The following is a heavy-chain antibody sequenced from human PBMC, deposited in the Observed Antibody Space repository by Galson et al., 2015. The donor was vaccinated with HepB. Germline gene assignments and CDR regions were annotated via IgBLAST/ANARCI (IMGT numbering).Heavy chain of an antibody. CDR3: TRGILASGNDH. D-gene: IGHD6-13*01. CDR2: TFYRSKWYH. J-gene: IGHJ5*02. V-gene: IGHV6-1*01. Sequence: CAIFGDSVSSNSTAWNWIRQSPSRGLEWLGKTFYRSKWYHESAVSVRSRITFYPDTSKNQWSLQLKSVTPEDTAVYYCTRGILASGNDHWGQGTLVTVSS. CDR1: GDSVSSNSTA.